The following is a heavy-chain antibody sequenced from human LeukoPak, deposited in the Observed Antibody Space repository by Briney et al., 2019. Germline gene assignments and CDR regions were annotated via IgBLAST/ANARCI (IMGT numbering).Heavy chain of an antibody. J-gene: IGHJ6*03. D-gene: IGHD2-15*01. Sequence: GGSLRLSCAASGFALSSYAMSWVRQAPGKGLEWGSAISGTGGSTYYADSVKGRLTISRDKSKNTLSLQMNGLRVEDTAVYYCAKVMPPGRIRFYSYYMDVWGKGTTVTVS. CDR2: ISGTGGST. CDR3: AKVMPPGRIRFYSYYMDV. V-gene: IGHV3-23*01. CDR1: GFALSSYA.